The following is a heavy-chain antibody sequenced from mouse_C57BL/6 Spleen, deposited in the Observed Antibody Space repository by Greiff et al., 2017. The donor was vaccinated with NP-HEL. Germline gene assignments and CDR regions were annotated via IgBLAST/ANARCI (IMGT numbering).Heavy chain of an antibody. V-gene: IGHV5-17*01. CDR2: ISSGSSTI. CDR3: ARYYLYYAMDY. CDR1: GFTFSDYG. Sequence: EVKLMESGGGLVKPGGSLKLSCAASGFTFSDYGMHWVRQAPEKGLEWVAYISSGSSTIYYADTVKGRFTISRDNAKNTLFLQMTSLRSEDTAMYYCARYYLYYAMDYWGQGTSVTVSS. D-gene: IGHD1-1*01. J-gene: IGHJ4*01.